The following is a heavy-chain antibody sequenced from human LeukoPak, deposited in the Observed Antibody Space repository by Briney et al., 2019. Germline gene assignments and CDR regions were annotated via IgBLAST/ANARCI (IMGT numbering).Heavy chain of an antibody. V-gene: IGHV4-39*07. D-gene: IGHD3-10*01. CDR2: IYGST. CDR1: GGSISSSSYY. Sequence: PSETLSLTCTVSGGSISSSSYYWGWIRQPPGKGLEWIGSIYGSTYYNPSLKSRVTISVDTSKNQFSLKLSSVTAADTAVYYCARTIITMVRDRGWFDPWGQGTLVTVSS. J-gene: IGHJ5*02. CDR3: ARTIITMVRDRGWFDP.